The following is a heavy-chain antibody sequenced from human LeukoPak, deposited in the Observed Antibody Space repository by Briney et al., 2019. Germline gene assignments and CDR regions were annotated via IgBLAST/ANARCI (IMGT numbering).Heavy chain of an antibody. D-gene: IGHD1-26*01. J-gene: IGHJ4*02. V-gene: IGHV1-18*01. CDR1: GYTFTTYG. CDR2: ISGYDGKT. Sequence: ASVKVSCKASGYTFTTYGINWVRQAPGQGLEWMGWISGYDGKTSYAQKLRDRVTMVRDTDTSTVYMELRSLTTDDTAVYYCARDQPRRGPGNHDNWGQGTLVTVSS. CDR3: ARDQPRRGPGNHDN.